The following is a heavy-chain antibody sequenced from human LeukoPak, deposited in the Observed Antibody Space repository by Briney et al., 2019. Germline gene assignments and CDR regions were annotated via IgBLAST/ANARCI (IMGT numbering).Heavy chain of an antibody. V-gene: IGHV1-69*05. CDR3: ARGRQVVAAT. CDR1: GGTFSSYA. D-gene: IGHD2-15*01. J-gene: IGHJ5*02. CDR2: IIPIFGTA. Sequence: VASVKVSCXASGGTFSSYAISWVRQAPGQGLEWMGGIIPIFGTANYAQKFQGRVTITTDESTSTAYMELSSLRSEDTAVYYCARGRQVVAATWGQGTLVTVSS.